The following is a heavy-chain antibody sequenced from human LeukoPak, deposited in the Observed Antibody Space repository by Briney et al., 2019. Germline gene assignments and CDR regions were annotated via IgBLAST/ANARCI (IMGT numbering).Heavy chain of an antibody. V-gene: IGHV4-59*01. J-gene: IGHJ4*02. CDR1: GGSISSYY. D-gene: IGHD2-2*01. Sequence: NPSETLSLTCTVSGGSISSYYWSWIRQPPGKGLEWIGYIYYSGSTNYNPSLKSRVTISVDTSKNQFSLKLSSVTAADTAVYYCARSHSVWTSSDYWGQGTLVTVSS. CDR3: ARSHSVWTSSDY. CDR2: IYYSGST.